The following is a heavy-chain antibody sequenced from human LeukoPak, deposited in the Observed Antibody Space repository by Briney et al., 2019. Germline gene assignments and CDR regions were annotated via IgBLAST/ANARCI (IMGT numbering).Heavy chain of an antibody. Sequence: GGSLRLFCAASGFTFSSYAMHWVRQAPGKGLEWVAVISYDGSNEYYADSVKGRLTISRDNSRNTLYLQMSSLRADDTAVYYCARDRSSFDLWGQGALVTVSS. CDR3: ARDRSSFDL. CDR2: ISYDGSNE. V-gene: IGHV3-30-3*01. D-gene: IGHD6-13*01. CDR1: GFTFSSYA. J-gene: IGHJ4*02.